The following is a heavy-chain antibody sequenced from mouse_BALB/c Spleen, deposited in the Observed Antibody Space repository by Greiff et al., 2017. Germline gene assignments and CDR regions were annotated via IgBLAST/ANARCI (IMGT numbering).Heavy chain of an antibody. CDR3: ARSPTVVAPYYYAMDY. V-gene: IGHV3-2*02. Sequence: EVQLQQSGPGLVKPSQSLSLTCTVTGYSITSDYAWNWIRQFPGNKLEWMGYISYSGSTSYNPSLKSRISITRDTSKNQFFLQLNSVTTEDTATYYCARSPTVVAPYYYAMDYWGQGTSVTVSS. CDR2: ISYSGST. J-gene: IGHJ4*01. D-gene: IGHD1-1*01. CDR1: GYSITSDYA.